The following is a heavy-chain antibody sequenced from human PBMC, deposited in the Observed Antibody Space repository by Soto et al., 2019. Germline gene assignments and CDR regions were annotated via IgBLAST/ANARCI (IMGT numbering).Heavy chain of an antibody. D-gene: IGHD6-13*01. CDR1: EFTFSSYD. J-gene: IGHJ4*02. V-gene: IGHV3-48*03. CDR3: VRFGGAAAGPGDY. Sequence: GGSLRPSCVASEFTFSSYDMNWVRHVPGKGLEWVSYISSSGTTIYYTDSVKGRFTISRDNAKKSLYLQMNSLRAEDAAVYYCVRFGGAAAGPGDYWGQGTLVTVSS. CDR2: ISSSGTTI.